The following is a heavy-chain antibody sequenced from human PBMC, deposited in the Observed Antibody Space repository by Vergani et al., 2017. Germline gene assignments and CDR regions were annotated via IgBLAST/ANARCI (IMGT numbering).Heavy chain of an antibody. CDR2: INHSGST. D-gene: IGHD3-22*01. CDR1: GGSFSGYY. V-gene: IGHV4-34*01. Sequence: QVQLQQWGAGLLKPSETLSLTCAVYGGSFSGYYWSWIRQPPGKGLEWIGEINHSGSTNYNPSLKSRVTISVDTSKNQFSLKLSSVTAADTAVYYCARGEIDYYDSSGYYGYWGQGTLVTVSS. J-gene: IGHJ4*02. CDR3: ARGEIDYYDSSGYYGY.